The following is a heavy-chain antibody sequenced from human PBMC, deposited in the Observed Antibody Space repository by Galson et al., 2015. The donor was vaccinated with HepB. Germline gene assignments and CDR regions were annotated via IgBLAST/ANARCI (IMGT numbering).Heavy chain of an antibody. CDR1: GFTFSSYG. CDR3: AKEQGRYCSSTSCITGFDY. J-gene: IGHJ4*02. V-gene: IGHV3-30*18. D-gene: IGHD2-2*01. Sequence: SCAASGFTFSSYGMHWVRQAPGKGLEWVAVISYDGSNKYYADSVKGRFTISRDNSKNTLYLQMNSLRAEDTAVYYCAKEQGRYCSSTSCITGFDYWGQGTLVTVSS. CDR2: ISYDGSNK.